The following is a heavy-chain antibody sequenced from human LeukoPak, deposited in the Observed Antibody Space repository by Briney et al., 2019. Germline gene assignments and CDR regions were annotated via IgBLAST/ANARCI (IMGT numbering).Heavy chain of an antibody. D-gene: IGHD3-9*01. V-gene: IGHV3-53*01. Sequence: GGSLRLSCAASGFTVSSNYMSWVRQAPGKGLEWVSVIYSGGSTYYADSVKGRFTISRDNSKNTLYLQMNSLRAEDTAVYYCARGEDWLLYLDYWGQGTLVTVSS. CDR1: GFTVSSNY. CDR3: ARGEDWLLYLDY. CDR2: IYSGGST. J-gene: IGHJ4*02.